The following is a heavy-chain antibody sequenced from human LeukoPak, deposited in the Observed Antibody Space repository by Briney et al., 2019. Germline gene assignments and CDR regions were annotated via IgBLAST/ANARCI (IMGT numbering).Heavy chain of an antibody. CDR3: AKDMGRYCSSTSCYHDHAVDY. V-gene: IGHV3-43*02. J-gene: IGHJ4*02. D-gene: IGHD2-2*01. CDR1: GFTFDDYA. Sequence: PGGSLRLSCAVSGFTFDDYAMRWVRQAPGKGLEWVSLISGDGGSTYYADSVKGRFTIPSDYSKNSLYLQMNSLRTEDTALYYCAKDMGRYCSSTSCYHDHAVDYWGQGTLVTVSS. CDR2: ISGDGGST.